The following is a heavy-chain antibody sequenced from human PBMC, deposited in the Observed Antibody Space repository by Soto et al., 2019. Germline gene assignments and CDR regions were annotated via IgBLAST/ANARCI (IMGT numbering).Heavy chain of an antibody. V-gene: IGHV4-34*01. Sequence: AETLCLTCAVYVGSVNVYYWNWIRQPPGKGLDWIGEINNTGGTHYNPSLKSRVTMSVDTSKNQFSLRLSSVTAADTAIYYCATRITVFGLLIPPFDPWGPGTQVTSPQ. CDR1: VGSVNVYY. J-gene: IGHJ5*02. CDR2: INNTGGT. CDR3: ATRITVFGLLIPPFDP. D-gene: IGHD3-3*01.